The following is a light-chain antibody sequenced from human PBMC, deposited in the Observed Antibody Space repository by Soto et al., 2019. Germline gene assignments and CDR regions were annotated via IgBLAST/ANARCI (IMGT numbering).Light chain of an antibody. V-gene: IGLV2-8*01. Sequence: QSVLTQPPSASGALGQSVTISCTGTSSDVGGYNHVSWYQQHPGIAPKLLIYDVIHRPSGVPDRFSGSKSGNTASLTVSGLQADDEVDYYCSSYAGSNSLIFGTGTKLTVL. CDR2: DVI. CDR3: SSYAGSNSLI. CDR1: SSDVGGYNH. J-gene: IGLJ1*01.